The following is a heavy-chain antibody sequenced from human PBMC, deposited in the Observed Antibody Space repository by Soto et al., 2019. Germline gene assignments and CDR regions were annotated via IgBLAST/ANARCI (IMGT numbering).Heavy chain of an antibody. D-gene: IGHD6-19*01. Sequence: QVQLVESGGGVVQPGRSLRLSCAASGFTFSSYGMHWVRQAPGKGLEWVAVIWYDGSNKYYADSVKGRLTISRDNSKNTLYLQMNSLRAEDTAVYYCARDPTHSGYSSGLNYYYYMDVWGKGTTVTVSS. CDR2: IWYDGSNK. CDR1: GFTFSSYG. J-gene: IGHJ6*03. CDR3: ARDPTHSGYSSGLNYYYYMDV. V-gene: IGHV3-33*01.